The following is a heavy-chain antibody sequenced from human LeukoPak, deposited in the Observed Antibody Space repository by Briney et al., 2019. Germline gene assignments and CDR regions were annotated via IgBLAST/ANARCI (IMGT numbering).Heavy chain of an antibody. Sequence: GASVKVSCKASGYTFTGYYMHWVRQAPGQGLEWMGWINPNSGGTNYAQKFQGRVTMTRDTSISTAYMELSRLRSDDAAVYYCARLEYSSGWYWFDPWGQGTLVTVSS. D-gene: IGHD6-19*01. J-gene: IGHJ5*02. CDR3: ARLEYSSGWYWFDP. V-gene: IGHV1-2*02. CDR1: GYTFTGYY. CDR2: INPNSGGT.